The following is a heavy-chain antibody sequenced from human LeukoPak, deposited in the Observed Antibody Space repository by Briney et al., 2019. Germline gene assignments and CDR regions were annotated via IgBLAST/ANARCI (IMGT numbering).Heavy chain of an antibody. D-gene: IGHD2-21*01. V-gene: IGHV1-2*02. CDR2: INPNSGGT. CDR1: GYRFTDYY. J-gene: IGHJ5*02. Sequence: ASVKVSCKPSGYRFTDYYMHWVRQAPGQGLEWMGWINPNSGGTSSAQKFQGRVTMTRDTSITTVYMEVRWLTSDDTAIYYCARADRLHGGPYLIGPWGQGTLVTVSS. CDR3: ARADRLHGGPYLIGP.